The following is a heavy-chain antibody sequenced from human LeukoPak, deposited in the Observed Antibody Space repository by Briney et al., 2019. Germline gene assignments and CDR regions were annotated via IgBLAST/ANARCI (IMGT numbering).Heavy chain of an antibody. Sequence: ASVKVSCKASGYTFTGYLVHWVRQAPGQGLEWMGWIHPNSGGTNFGQKFQGRVTMTRDTSISTAYMELSRLRSDDTAVYYCAELGITMIGGVWGKGTTVTISS. V-gene: IGHV1-2*02. D-gene: IGHD3-10*02. J-gene: IGHJ6*04. CDR2: IHPNSGGT. CDR3: AELGITMIGGV. CDR1: GYTFTGYL.